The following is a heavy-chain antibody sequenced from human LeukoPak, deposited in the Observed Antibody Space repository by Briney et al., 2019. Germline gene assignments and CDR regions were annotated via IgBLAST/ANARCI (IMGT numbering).Heavy chain of an antibody. Sequence: PGGSLRLSCAASGFTFSSYWMNWARQAPGKGLEWVASINHNGNVNYYVDSVKGRFTISRDNAKNSLYLQMSNLRAEDTAVYFCARVGILGYCSGGSCYWHGMDVWGQGTTVTVSS. CDR2: INHNGNVN. D-gene: IGHD2-15*01. V-gene: IGHV3-7*03. CDR1: GFTFSSYW. J-gene: IGHJ6*02. CDR3: ARVGILGYCSGGSCYWHGMDV.